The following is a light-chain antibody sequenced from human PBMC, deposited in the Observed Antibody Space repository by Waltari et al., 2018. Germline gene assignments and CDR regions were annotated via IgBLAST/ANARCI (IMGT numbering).Light chain of an antibody. CDR1: QSVLSTSNRKPY. J-gene: IGKJ5*01. CDR2: WAS. CDR3: HQYYIPPLT. Sequence: DIVMTQSPDSLAGSLGERAAITGNSSQSVLSTSNRKPYIARYQQKPGQTPRLLLNWASTRASGVPDRFSGSGSGTDFTLTVSSLQAEDVAVYYCHQYYIPPLTFGQGTRLEIK. V-gene: IGKV4-1*01.